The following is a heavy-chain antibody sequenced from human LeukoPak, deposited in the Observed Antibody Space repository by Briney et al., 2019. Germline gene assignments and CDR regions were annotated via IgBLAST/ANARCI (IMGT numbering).Heavy chain of an antibody. D-gene: IGHD4-23*01. CDR1: GGSISSYY. V-gene: IGHV4-59*01. Sequence: SETLSLTCTVSGGSISSYYWSWIRQPPGKGLEWIGYIYYSGSTNYNPSLKSRVTISVDTSKNQFSLKLSSVTAADTAVYYCATATAPGKFDYWGQGTLVTVSS. J-gene: IGHJ4*02. CDR2: IYYSGST. CDR3: ATATAPGKFDY.